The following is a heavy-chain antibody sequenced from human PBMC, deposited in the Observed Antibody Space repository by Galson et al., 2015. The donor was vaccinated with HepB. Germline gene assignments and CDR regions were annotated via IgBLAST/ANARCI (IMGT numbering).Heavy chain of an antibody. CDR2: ISYDGSNK. V-gene: IGHV3-30-3*01. D-gene: IGHD3-3*01. J-gene: IGHJ4*02. Sequence: SLRLSCAASGFTFSSYAMHWVRQAPGKGLEWVAVISYDGSNKYYADSVKGRFTISRDNSKNTLYLQMNSLRAEDTAVYYCARVRGYYDFWSGYFDYWGQGTLVTVSS. CDR1: GFTFSSYA. CDR3: ARVRGYYDFWSGYFDY.